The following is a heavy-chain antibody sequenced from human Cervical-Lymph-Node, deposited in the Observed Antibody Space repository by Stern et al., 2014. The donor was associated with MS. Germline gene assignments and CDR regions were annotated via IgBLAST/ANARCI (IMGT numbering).Heavy chain of an antibody. CDR1: DGSISSDY. CDR2: IYYSGSI. Sequence: VHLVGSSPGLVKHSETLSLTSTVSDGSISSDYWSLIRQPPGKGMGWIEHIYYSGSINYSPSLKSRVTISLDTSKNQFSLKLTSVTAADTAVYYCASSGAYYFYAMDVWGQGTTVTVSS. D-gene: IGHD1-1*01. V-gene: IGHV4-59*01. J-gene: IGHJ6*02. CDR3: ASSGAYYFYAMDV.